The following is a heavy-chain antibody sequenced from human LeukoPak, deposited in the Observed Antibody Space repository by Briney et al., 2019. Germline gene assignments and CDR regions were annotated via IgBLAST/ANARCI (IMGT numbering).Heavy chain of an antibody. CDR1: GGSISSYY. Sequence: PSETLSLTCTVSGGSISSYYWSWIRQPPGKRLEWIGYIYYSGSTNYNPSLKSRVTISVDTSKNQFSLKLSSMTAADTAVYYCASGPIYCSSTSCYNRGWFDPWGQGTLVTVSS. J-gene: IGHJ5*02. D-gene: IGHD2-2*02. CDR2: IYYSGST. CDR3: ASGPIYCSSTSCYNRGWFDP. V-gene: IGHV4-59*01.